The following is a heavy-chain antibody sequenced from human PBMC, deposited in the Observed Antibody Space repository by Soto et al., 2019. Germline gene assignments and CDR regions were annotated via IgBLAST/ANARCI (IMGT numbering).Heavy chain of an antibody. V-gene: IGHV4-31*03. CDR2: IYYSGST. Sequence: LSLTCTVSGGSISIGGYYWSLIRQHPGKGLEWIGYIYYSGSTYYNPSLKSRVTISVDTSKNQFSLKLSSVTAADTAVYYCARSRDGYIFDYWGQGTLVTVSS. CDR1: GGSISIGGYY. J-gene: IGHJ4*02. D-gene: IGHD5-12*01. CDR3: ARSRDGYIFDY.